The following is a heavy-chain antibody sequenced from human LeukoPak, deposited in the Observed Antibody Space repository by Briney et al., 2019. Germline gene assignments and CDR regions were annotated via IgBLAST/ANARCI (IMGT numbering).Heavy chain of an antibody. D-gene: IGHD3-3*01. Sequence: ASVKVSCKAPGYTFTGYYMHWVRQAPGQGLEWMGWINPNSGGTNYAQKFQGRVTMTRDTSISTAYMELSRLRSDDTAVYYCARAPFTIFGVALADYWGQGTLVTVSS. CDR3: ARAPFTIFGVALADY. V-gene: IGHV1-2*02. J-gene: IGHJ4*02. CDR1: GYTFTGYY. CDR2: INPNSGGT.